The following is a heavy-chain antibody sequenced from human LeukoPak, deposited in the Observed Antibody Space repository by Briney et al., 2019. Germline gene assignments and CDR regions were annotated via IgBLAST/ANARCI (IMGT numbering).Heavy chain of an antibody. D-gene: IGHD2-2*01. V-gene: IGHV4-61*02. J-gene: IGHJ4*02. CDR3: AREDCSSTSCYVGY. Sequence: SETLSLTCTVSGASIRSGLHYWNWIRQSAGNGLEWIGRFYISGSTDYNPSLKSRVTISVDTSKNQFSLKLSSVTAADTAVYYCAREDCSSTSCYVGYWGQGTLVTVSS. CDR1: GASIRSGLHY. CDR2: FYISGST.